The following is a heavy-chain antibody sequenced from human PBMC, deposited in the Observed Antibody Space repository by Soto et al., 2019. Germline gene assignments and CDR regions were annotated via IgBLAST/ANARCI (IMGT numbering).Heavy chain of an antibody. D-gene: IGHD2-2*01. CDR1: GYIFTGYY. CDR2: INPNSGDT. J-gene: IGHJ5*01. CDR3: ARPFCSSNSCHNWFDS. Sequence: ASVKVSCKASGYIFTGYYINWVRQAPGQGLEWMGWINPNSGDTSFLQKFQGRVSMTTDTSINTAYMELSRVTSDDTAVYYCARPFCSSNSCHNWFDSWGHGTLVTVSS. V-gene: IGHV1-2*02.